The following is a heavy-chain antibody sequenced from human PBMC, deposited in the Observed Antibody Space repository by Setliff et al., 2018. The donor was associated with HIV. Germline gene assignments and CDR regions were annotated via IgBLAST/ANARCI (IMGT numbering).Heavy chain of an antibody. Sequence: SETLSLTCTVSGDSISTGYYYWSWIRQPAGKGLEWIGRIYTSGSTNYNPSLKSRVTISVDTSKNEFSLKLSSVTAADTAVYYCARSSSHWSGWFDPWGQGTLVTVPQ. CDR2: IYTSGST. D-gene: IGHD6-13*01. CDR1: GDSISTGYYY. J-gene: IGHJ5*02. V-gene: IGHV4-61*02. CDR3: ARSSSHWSGWFDP.